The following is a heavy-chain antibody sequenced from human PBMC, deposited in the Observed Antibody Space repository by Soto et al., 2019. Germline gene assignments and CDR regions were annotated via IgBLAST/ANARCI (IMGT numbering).Heavy chain of an antibody. J-gene: IGHJ6*02. CDR2: ISSSGSTI. V-gene: IGHV3-48*03. Sequence: GGSLRLSCAASGFTFSSYEMNWVRQAPGKGLEWVSYISSSGSTIYYADSVKGRFTISRDNAKNSLYLQMNSLRAEDTAVYYCAREPYSSSWYGEGSYYYYGMDVWGRGTTVTVSS. CDR1: GFTFSSYE. CDR3: AREPYSSSWYGEGSYYYYGMDV. D-gene: IGHD6-13*01.